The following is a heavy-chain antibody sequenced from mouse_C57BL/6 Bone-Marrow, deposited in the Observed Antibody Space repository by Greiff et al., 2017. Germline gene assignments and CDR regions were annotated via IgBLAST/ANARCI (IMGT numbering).Heavy chain of an antibody. Sequence: EVKLVESGGGLVQPGGSLTLSCAASGFTFSDYGMAWVRQAPRNGPEWVAFISNLAYSIYYADTVTGRFTISRENAKNTLYLEMSSLRSEDTAMYYCARRDWYWYFDVWGTGTTVTVSS. V-gene: IGHV5-15*01. J-gene: IGHJ1*03. CDR1: GFTFSDYG. CDR3: ARRDWYWYFDV. D-gene: IGHD4-1*01. CDR2: ISNLAYSI.